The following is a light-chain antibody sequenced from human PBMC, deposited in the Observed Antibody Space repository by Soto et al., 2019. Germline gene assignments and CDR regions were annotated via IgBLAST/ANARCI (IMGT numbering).Light chain of an antibody. J-gene: IGKJ3*01. V-gene: IGKV1-33*01. CDR2: EAS. CDR1: QDISNY. CDR3: QQYDNLPPFT. Sequence: DIQMTQSPSSLSASVGDRVTITCQASQDISNYLNWYQQKPGKAPKLLIYEASNLETGVPSRFSGSGSGTDFTFNISSLQPEDIATYYCQQYDNLPPFTFGPGNKVDIK.